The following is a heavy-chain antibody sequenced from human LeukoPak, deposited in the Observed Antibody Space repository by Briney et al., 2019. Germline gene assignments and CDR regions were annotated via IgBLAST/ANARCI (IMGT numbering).Heavy chain of an antibody. J-gene: IGHJ4*02. CDR3: AKILWGSKDFDY. CDR1: GFTFSTYA. D-gene: IGHD3-16*01. V-gene: IGHV3-23*01. Sequence: GGSLRLSCAASGFTFSTYAMSWVRQAPGKGLEWVSFISGGGGSTYYAYYADSVKGRFTISRDNSKNTLYLQMNSLRAEDTATYYCAKILWGSKDFDYWGQGTLVTVSS. CDR2: ISGGGGSTYYA.